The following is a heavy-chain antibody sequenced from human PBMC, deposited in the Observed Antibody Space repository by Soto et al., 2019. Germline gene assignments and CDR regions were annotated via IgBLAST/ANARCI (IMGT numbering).Heavy chain of an antibody. CDR2: ISSSGSTI. J-gene: IGHJ5*02. CDR1: GFSFSDYY. CDR3: ARENYGGNSDWFDP. Sequence: PGGSLRLSFAPSGFSFSDYYMSWIRQAPGKGLEWVSYISSSGSTIYYADSVKGRFTISRDNAKNSLYLQMNSLRAEDTAVYYCARENYGGNSDWFDPWGQGTLVTASS. D-gene: IGHD4-17*01. V-gene: IGHV3-11*01.